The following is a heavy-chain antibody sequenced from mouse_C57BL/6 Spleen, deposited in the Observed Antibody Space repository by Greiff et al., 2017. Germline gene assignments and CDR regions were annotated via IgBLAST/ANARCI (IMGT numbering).Heavy chain of an antibody. Sequence: VQLQQSGAELMKPGASVKLSCKATGYTFTGYWIEWVKQRPGHGLEWIGEILPGSGSTNYNEKFKGKATFTADTSYNTAYMQLRSLTTEYSAIYYCARGAAQATRFAYWGQGTLVTVSA. V-gene: IGHV1-9*01. CDR1: GYTFTGYW. CDR2: ILPGSGST. CDR3: ARGAAQATRFAY. J-gene: IGHJ3*01. D-gene: IGHD3-2*02.